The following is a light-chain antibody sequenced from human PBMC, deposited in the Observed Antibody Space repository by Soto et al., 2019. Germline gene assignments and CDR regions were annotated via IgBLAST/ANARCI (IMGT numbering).Light chain of an antibody. V-gene: IGLV2-14*01. Sequence: QSFLTQSAWLTVSTGESIAISCTGTSSDVGGYIYVSWYQQHPGKAPKLMIYEVSNRPSGVSNRFSGSKSGNTASLTISGLQAEHESDYYCSSYTSSTTPFIFGTGPNITVL. J-gene: IGLJ1*01. CDR3: SSYTSSTTPFI. CDR1: SSDVGGYIY. CDR2: EVS.